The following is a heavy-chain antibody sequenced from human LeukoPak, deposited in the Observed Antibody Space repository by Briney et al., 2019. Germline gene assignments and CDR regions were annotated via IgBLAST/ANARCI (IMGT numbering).Heavy chain of an antibody. CDR3: ARAVRAGYFQH. J-gene: IGHJ1*01. CDR1: GGSISSGSYY. CDR2: IYTSGST. V-gene: IGHV4-61*02. Sequence: PSQTLSLTCTVSGGSISSGSYYWSRIRQPAGKGLEWIGRIYTSGSTNYNPSLKSRVTISVDTSKNQFSLKLSSVTAADTAVYYCARAVRAGYFQHWGQGTLVTVSS.